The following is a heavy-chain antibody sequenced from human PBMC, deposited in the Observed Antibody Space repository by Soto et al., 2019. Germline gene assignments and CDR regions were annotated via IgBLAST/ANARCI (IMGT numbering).Heavy chain of an antibody. CDR1: GCTFSIYA. J-gene: IGHJ6*02. CDR2: IIPIFGTA. Sequence: SVNLSCTASGCTFSIYAIMCVRQAPGQGLEWMGGIIPIFGTANYAQKFQGRVTITADESTSTAYMELSSLRSEDTAVYYCASAETTVTTKLNYYYYGMDGWGQGTTVTVSS. D-gene: IGHD4-17*01. V-gene: IGHV1-69*13. CDR3: ASAETTVTTKLNYYYYGMDG.